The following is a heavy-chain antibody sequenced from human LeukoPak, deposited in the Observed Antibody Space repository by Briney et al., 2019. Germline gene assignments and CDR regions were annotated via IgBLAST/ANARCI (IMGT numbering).Heavy chain of an antibody. J-gene: IGHJ3*02. Sequence: ASVKVSCKASGYTFTGYYMHWVRQAPGQGLEWMGWINPNSGGTNYAQKFQGRVTMTRDTSIGTAYMELSRLRSDDTAVYYCARLGXRVYSAFDIWGQGTMVTVSS. V-gene: IGHV1-2*02. CDR1: GYTFTGYY. D-gene: IGHD1-26*01. CDR2: INPNSGGT. CDR3: ARLGXRVYSAFDI.